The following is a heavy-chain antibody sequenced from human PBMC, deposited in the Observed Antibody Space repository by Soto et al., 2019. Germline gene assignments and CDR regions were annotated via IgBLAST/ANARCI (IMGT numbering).Heavy chain of an antibody. J-gene: IGHJ6*03. D-gene: IGHD2-15*01. CDR3: ARGTLYCSGGSCYYHYYYYYYYKDV. CDR2: INHSGST. Sequence: SDTLSLTCAVYGGSFSGYYWSWIRQPPGKGLEWIGEINHSGSTNYNPSLKSRVTISVDTSKNQFSLKLSSVTAADTAVYYCARGTLYCSGGSCYYHYYYYYYYKDVWGKGTTVTVSS. CDR1: GGSFSGYY. V-gene: IGHV4-34*01.